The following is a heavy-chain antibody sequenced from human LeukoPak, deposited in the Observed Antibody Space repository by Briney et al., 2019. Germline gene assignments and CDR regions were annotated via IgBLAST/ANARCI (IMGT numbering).Heavy chain of an antibody. CDR1: GFTFSNFG. D-gene: IGHD6-19*01. J-gene: IGHJ4*02. CDR2: ISYDGKNE. CDR3: ARTREQWQVLDY. V-gene: IGHV3-30*03. Sequence: GGSLRLSCAASGFTFSNFGMHWVRQAPGKGLEWVAVISYDGKNEYYTDSVKGRFTISRDNAKNTVYLQMNSLRAEDTAVYFCARTREQWQVLDYWGQGTLVTVSS.